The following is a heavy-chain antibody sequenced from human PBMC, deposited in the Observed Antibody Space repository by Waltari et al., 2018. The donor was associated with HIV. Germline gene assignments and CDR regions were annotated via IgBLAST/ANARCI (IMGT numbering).Heavy chain of an antibody. CDR2: VNHVGSA. Sequence: VRLESWGTGPLKPSETLSLSCSVYGGSFGGYYWSWIRQFPERGLECIAEVNHVGSAKYNPSLESRVSISVDTSKKQFYLKVRSVTAADTAVYYCVRGYAAAAPYYGLDVWGQGTAVSVSS. CDR1: GGSFGGYY. J-gene: IGHJ6*02. D-gene: IGHD6-13*01. V-gene: IGHV4-34*02. CDR3: VRGYAAAAPYYGLDV.